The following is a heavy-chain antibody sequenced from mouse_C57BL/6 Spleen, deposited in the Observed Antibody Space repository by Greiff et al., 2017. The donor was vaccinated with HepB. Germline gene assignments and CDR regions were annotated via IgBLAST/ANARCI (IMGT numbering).Heavy chain of an antibody. V-gene: IGHV5-4*01. CDR1: GFTFSSYA. CDR3: ARETWAY. Sequence: EVQLVESGGGLVKPGGSLKLSCAASGFTFSSYAMSWVRQTPEKRLEWVATISDGGSYTYYPDNVKGRFTISRDNAKNNLYLQMSHLKSEDTAMYYCARETWAYWGQGTLVTVSA. CDR2: ISDGGSYT. J-gene: IGHJ3*01.